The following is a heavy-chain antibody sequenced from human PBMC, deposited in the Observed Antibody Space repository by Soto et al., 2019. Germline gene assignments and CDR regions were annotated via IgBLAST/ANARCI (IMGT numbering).Heavy chain of an antibody. CDR1: GFTFSSYA. CDR2: ISYDGSNK. Sequence: QVQLVESGGGVVQPGRSLRLSCAASGFTFSSYAMHWVRQAPGKGLEWVAVISYDGSNKYYADSVKGRFTISRDNSKNTLYLQMNSLRAEDTAVYYCARPGAFDIWGQGTMVTVSS. V-gene: IGHV3-30-3*01. J-gene: IGHJ3*02. CDR3: ARPGAFDI.